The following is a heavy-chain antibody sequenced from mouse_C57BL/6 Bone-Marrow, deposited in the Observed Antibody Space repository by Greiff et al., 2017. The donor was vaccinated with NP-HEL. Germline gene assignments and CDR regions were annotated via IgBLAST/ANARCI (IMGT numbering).Heavy chain of an antibody. Sequence: EVKLMESGGGLVQPGGSLSLSCAASGFTFTDYYMSWVRQPPGKALEWLGFIRNKANGYTTEYSASVKGRFTISRDNSQSILYLQMNALRAEDSATYYCARYKVVARYFDVWGTGTTVTVSS. D-gene: IGHD1-1*01. V-gene: IGHV7-3*01. CDR2: IRNKANGYTT. CDR1: GFTFTDYY. CDR3: ARYKVVARYFDV. J-gene: IGHJ1*03.